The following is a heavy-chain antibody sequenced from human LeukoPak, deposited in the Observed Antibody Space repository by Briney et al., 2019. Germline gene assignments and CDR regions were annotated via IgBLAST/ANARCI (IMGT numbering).Heavy chain of an antibody. J-gene: IGHJ4*02. V-gene: IGHV1-24*01. Sequence: ASVKVSRKVSGYTLTELSMHWVRQAPGKGLEWMGGFDPEDGETIYAQKFQGRVTMTEDTSTDTAYMELSSLRSEDTAVYYCATGAPGTKPYYFDYWGQGTLVTVSS. CDR2: FDPEDGET. CDR3: ATGAPGTKPYYFDY. CDR1: GYTLTELS.